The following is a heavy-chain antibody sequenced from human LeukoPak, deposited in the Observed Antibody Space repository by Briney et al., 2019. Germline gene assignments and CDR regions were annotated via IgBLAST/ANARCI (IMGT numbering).Heavy chain of an antibody. D-gene: IGHD1-26*01. CDR1: GGSISSYY. V-gene: IGHV4-4*07. CDR3: AREYFGIVGATFDY. Sequence: SETLSLTCTVSGGSISSYYWSWIRQPAGKGLEWIGRIYTSGSTNYNPSLKSRVTISVDTSKNQFSLKLSSVTAADTAVYYCAREYFGIVGATFDYWGQGTLVTVSS. J-gene: IGHJ4*02. CDR2: IYTSGST.